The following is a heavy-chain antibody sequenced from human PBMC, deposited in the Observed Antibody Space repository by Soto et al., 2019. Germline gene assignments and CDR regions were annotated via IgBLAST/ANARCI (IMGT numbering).Heavy chain of an antibody. CDR2: VYDSGSS. V-gene: IGHV4-4*07. D-gene: IGHD2-21*02. CDR1: GGSISSFY. J-gene: IGHJ5*02. Sequence: QMVLQESGPGLVKPSETLSLTCNVSGGSISSFYWTWIRQPAGGRLEWIGRVYDSGSSNYNPSLKTRITMSLHRSRSQFSLSLYSVTAADTAVYYCAGGVAETDCYPWANWFALWGQGILVPVSS. CDR3: AGGVAETDCYPWANWFAL.